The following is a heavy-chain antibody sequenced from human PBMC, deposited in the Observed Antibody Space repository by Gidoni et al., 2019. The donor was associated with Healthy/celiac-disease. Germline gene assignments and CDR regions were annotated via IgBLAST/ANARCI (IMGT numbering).Heavy chain of an antibody. J-gene: IGHJ6*03. CDR2: IYYSGST. CDR3: ARGSGYSYGAGLYYYYMDV. V-gene: IGHV4-59*01. Sequence: QVQLQESGPGLVKPSETLSLTCTVSGGSIRSYYWSWIRQPPGKGLEWNGYIYYSGSTNYNPSLKSRVTISVDTSKNQFSLKLSSVTAADTAVYYCARGSGYSYGAGLYYYYMDVWGKGTTVTVSS. CDR1: GGSIRSYY. D-gene: IGHD5-18*01.